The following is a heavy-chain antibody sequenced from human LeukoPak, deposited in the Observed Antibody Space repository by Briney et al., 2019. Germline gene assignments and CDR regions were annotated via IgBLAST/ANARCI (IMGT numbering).Heavy chain of an antibody. CDR2: ISWNSGSI. V-gene: IGHV3-9*01. CDR1: GFTFDDYA. Sequence: GGSLRLSCAASGFTFDDYAMHWVRQAPGKGLEWVSGISWNSGSIGYADSVKGRFTISRDNAKNTLYLQMNSLRAEDTAVYYCARGMKDIRFLEWLLSPGYDYWGQGTLVTASS. CDR3: ARGMKDIRFLEWLLSPGYDY. J-gene: IGHJ4*02. D-gene: IGHD3-3*01.